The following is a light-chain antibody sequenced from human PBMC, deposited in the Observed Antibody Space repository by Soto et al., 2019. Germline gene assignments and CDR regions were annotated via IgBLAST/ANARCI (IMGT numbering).Light chain of an antibody. CDR2: GAS. Sequence: LTQSAGTVSLSPGERATLSCRASHIFSISYLAWYQQKPVQAPRLVNYGASSRARGIADRFSGSWSGTDFTLTISRLEPEDVAVYYCQQYGSPLTFGGGTNVDI. CDR1: HIFSISY. V-gene: IGKV3-20*01. J-gene: IGKJ4*01. CDR3: QQYGSPLT.